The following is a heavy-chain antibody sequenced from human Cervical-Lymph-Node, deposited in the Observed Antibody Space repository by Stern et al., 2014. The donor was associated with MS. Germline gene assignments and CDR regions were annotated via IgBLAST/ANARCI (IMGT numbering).Heavy chain of an antibody. CDR3: ARANYDFWSGNSSFQRYYYGMDV. J-gene: IGHJ6*02. V-gene: IGHV3-48*02. CDR1: GFTFSSYS. Sequence: EMQLVESGGGLVQPGGSLRLSCAASGFTFSSYSMNWVRQAPGKGLEWISYISSSRRTIYYADSVKGRFTISRDNAKNSLYLQMNSLRDEDTAVYYCARANYDFWSGNSSFQRYYYGMDVWGQGTTVTVSS. CDR2: ISSSRRTI. D-gene: IGHD3-3*01.